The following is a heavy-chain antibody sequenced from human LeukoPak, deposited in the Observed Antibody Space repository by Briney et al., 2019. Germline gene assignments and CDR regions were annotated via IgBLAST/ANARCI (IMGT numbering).Heavy chain of an antibody. CDR2: AFYSGNT. J-gene: IGHJ4*02. V-gene: IGHV4-59*08. CDR3: ARLDY. CDR1: GGSFSGYY. Sequence: SETLSLTCAVYGGSFSGYYWSWIRQPPGKGLEWIGYAFYSGNTNYNPSLKSQVTISVDTSKNQFSLKLRSVTAADTAVYYCARLDYWGQGSLVTVSS.